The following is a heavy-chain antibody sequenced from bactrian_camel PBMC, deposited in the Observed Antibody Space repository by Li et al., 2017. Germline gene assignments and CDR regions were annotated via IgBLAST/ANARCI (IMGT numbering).Heavy chain of an antibody. D-gene: IGHD1*01. J-gene: IGHJ4*01. Sequence: QVQLVESGGGSVQAGGSLRLSCAAGSSHCMGWFRQAPGKEREAVASIDGDNTNRYADFAKGRFTISQDNAKNTLYLQMNNLKPEDTAMYYCAAVRGPGARYYCLRSAAIYDYWGQGTQVTVS. CDR2: IDGDNTN. CDR1: SSHC. V-gene: IGHV3S53*01. CDR3: AAVRGPGARYYCLRSAAIYDY.